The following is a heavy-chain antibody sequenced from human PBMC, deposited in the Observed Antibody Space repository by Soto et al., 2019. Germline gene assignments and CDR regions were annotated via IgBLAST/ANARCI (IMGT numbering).Heavy chain of an antibody. CDR1: GYTFTSYD. Sequence: ASVKVSCKASGYTFTSYDINWVRQATGQGLEWMGWMNPNSGNTGYAQKFQGRVTMTRNTSISTAYMELSSLRSEDTAVYYCARGDILTGYYPEWGQGTLVTVSS. V-gene: IGHV1-8*01. D-gene: IGHD3-9*01. J-gene: IGHJ4*02. CDR3: ARGDILTGYYPE. CDR2: MNPNSGNT.